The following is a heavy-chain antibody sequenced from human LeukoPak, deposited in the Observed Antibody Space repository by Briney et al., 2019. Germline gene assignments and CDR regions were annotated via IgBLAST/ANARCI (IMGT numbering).Heavy chain of an antibody. CDR2: ISGSGGST. D-gene: IGHD3-16*01. V-gene: IGHV3-23*01. J-gene: IGHJ4*02. CDR1: GFTFSSYA. CDR3: AKDRRATYTFDY. Sequence: GGSLRLSCAASGFTFSSYAMSWVRQAPGKGLEWVSAISGSGGSTYYADSVKGRFTISRDNSKNTLYPQMNSLRAEDTAVYYCAKDRRATYTFDYWGQGTLVTVSS.